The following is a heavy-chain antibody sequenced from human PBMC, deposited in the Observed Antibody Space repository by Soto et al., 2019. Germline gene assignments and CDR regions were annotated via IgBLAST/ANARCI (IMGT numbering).Heavy chain of an antibody. CDR1: GGTFSSYA. CDR2: INGGTGQT. J-gene: IGHJ6*02. V-gene: IGHV1-3*01. CDR3: ARGKGMEENYYYYGLDI. D-gene: IGHD1-1*01. Sequence: ASVKVSCKASGGTFSSYAISWVRQAPGQGLEWMGWINGGTGQTKHSHRFQGRVTITRDTSASTAYMELSSLRSEDTAVYYCARGKGMEENYYYYGLDIWGQGTTVTVSS.